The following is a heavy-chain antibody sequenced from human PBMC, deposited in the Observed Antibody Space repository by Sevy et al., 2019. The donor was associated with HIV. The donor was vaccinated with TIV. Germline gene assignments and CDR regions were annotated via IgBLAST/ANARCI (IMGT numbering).Heavy chain of an antibody. CDR1: GYTFTSYD. V-gene: IGHV1-8*01. Sequence: ASVKVSCKASGYTFTSYDINWVRQATGQGLEWMGWMNPNSGNTGYPQKFQGRVTMTRNTSISTAYMELSSLRSEDTAVYYCARGPYDYVWGSYRFSPTYYFDYWGQGTLVTVSS. CDR3: ARGPYDYVWGSYRFSPTYYFDY. J-gene: IGHJ4*02. D-gene: IGHD3-16*02. CDR2: MNPNSGNT.